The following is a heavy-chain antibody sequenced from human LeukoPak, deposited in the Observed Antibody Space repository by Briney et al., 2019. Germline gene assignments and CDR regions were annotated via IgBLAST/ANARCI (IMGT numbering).Heavy chain of an antibody. CDR3: ARGGYSGYDPDAFDI. J-gene: IGHJ3*02. D-gene: IGHD5-12*01. CDR1: GFTFSSYS. CDR2: ISSSGSTI. Sequence: GGSLRLSCAASGFTFSSYSMNWVRQAPGKGLEWVSSISSSGSTIYYADSVKGRFTISRDNAKNSLYLQMNSLRAEDTAVYYCARGGYSGYDPDAFDIWGQGTMVTVSS. V-gene: IGHV3-48*04.